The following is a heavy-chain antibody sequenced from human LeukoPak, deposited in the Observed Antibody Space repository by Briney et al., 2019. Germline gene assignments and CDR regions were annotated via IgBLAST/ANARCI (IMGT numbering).Heavy chain of an antibody. CDR3: AHCASGSYYWFDP. Sequence: SETLSLTCTVSGGSISSTSYHWAWIRQPPGKGLEWIATVYYTGSAYYNPSLKSRVTISVETSKSQFSLKLSSVTTADTALYYCAHCASGSYYWFDPWGQGTLVTVSS. D-gene: IGHD3-10*01. V-gene: IGHV4-39*01. J-gene: IGHJ5*02. CDR1: GGSISSTSYH. CDR2: VYYTGSA.